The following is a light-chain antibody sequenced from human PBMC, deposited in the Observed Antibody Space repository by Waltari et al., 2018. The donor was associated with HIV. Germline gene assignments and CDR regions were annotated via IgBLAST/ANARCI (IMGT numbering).Light chain of an antibody. J-gene: IGLJ3*02. CDR1: SANTGIT. CDR3: AAWDDILSGWV. Sequence: QSVLTQPPSASGAPGPRVTIPCSGSSANTGITVTWYQQHPGTAPKVLIYRENQRPSGVPDRFSGSRSGTSASLDVSGLRSEDEANYICAAWDDILSGWVFGGGTKLTVL. CDR2: REN. V-gene: IGLV1-47*01.